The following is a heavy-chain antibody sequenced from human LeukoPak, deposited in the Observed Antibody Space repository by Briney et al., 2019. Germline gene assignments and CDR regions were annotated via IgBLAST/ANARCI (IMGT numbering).Heavy chain of an antibody. J-gene: IGHJ4*02. CDR1: GFTFSSYG. D-gene: IGHD3-22*01. CDR2: IWYDGSNK. V-gene: IGHV3-33*01. Sequence: GGSLRLPCAASGFTFSSYGMHWVRQAPGKGLEWVAVIWYDGSNKCYADSVKGRFTISRDNSKNTLHLQMNSLRAEDTAVYYCARDLGRVVTTPHFDYWGQGTLVTVSS. CDR3: ARDLGRVVTTPHFDY.